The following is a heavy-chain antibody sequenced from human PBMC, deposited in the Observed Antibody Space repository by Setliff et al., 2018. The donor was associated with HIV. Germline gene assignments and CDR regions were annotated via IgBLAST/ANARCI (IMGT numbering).Heavy chain of an antibody. Sequence: SETLSLTCTVSGGSINSDYWTWVRQPPGKGLEWIGYIYYSGSTNYNPSLESRVTISVDTSKNQFSLKLSSVTAADTAMYYCARHWGYSYGIDYWGQGIPVTVSS. D-gene: IGHD5-18*01. V-gene: IGHV4-59*08. CDR2: IYYSGST. J-gene: IGHJ4*02. CDR1: GGSINSDY. CDR3: ARHWGYSYGIDY.